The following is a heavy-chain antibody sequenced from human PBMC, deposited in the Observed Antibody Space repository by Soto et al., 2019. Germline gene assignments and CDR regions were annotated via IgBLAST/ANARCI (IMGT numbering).Heavy chain of an antibody. D-gene: IGHD2-15*01. J-gene: IGHJ4*02. CDR2: IYPGGST. V-gene: IGHV4-4*07. CDR1: GGSISSYY. Sequence: QVKLRESGPGLVKPSETLSLTCTVSGGSISSYYWSWIRQSAGQGLEWIGRIYPGGSTNYNPSLKSRVTMSADTSKNQFSLRLTSVTAADTAVYYCARANVGPPGGGSWIMPFDFWGQGTLVTVSS. CDR3: ARANVGPPGGGSWIMPFDF.